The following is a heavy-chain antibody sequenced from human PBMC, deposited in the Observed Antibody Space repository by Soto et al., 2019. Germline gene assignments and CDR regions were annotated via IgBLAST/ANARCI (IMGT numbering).Heavy chain of an antibody. CDR2: INAGDGST. Sequence: ASVKVSCKASGYTFTSYSMHWVRQAPGQRLEWMGWINAGDGSTMYSQKFQGRVTFTRDTSTSTVYMELSGLRSEDTAVYYCSRVDPGETSPFDHWGQGTLVTVSS. D-gene: IGHD3-10*01. CDR1: GYTFTSYS. V-gene: IGHV1-3*01. CDR3: SRVDPGETSPFDH. J-gene: IGHJ4*02.